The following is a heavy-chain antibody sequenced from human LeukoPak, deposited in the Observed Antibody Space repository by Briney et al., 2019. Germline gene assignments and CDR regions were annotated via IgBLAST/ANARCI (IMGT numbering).Heavy chain of an antibody. Sequence: ETGGSLRLSCAASGFTFSSYSMNWVRQAPGKGLEWVSSISSSSSYIYYADSVKGRFTISRDNAKNSLYLQMNSLRAEDTAVYYCARDFRTYSGHFFDYWGQGTLVTVSS. D-gene: IGHD1-26*01. CDR3: ARDFRTYSGHFFDY. CDR1: GFTFSSYS. J-gene: IGHJ4*02. CDR2: ISSSSSYI. V-gene: IGHV3-21*01.